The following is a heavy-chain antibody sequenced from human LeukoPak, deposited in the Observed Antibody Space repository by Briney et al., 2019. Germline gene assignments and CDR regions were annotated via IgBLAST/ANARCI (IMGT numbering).Heavy chain of an antibody. J-gene: IGHJ4*02. CDR2: IRYYSDNT. Sequence: ASVKVSRKASGYTLSAYVINSGAEAPGPGVEWMGWIRYYSDNTHYAQKLQGRVTMTTDTSASTAYMELRSLRSDDTAVYYCARVEEFGGWAGGPHFEYWGRGTLVTVFS. V-gene: IGHV1-18*01. CDR3: ARVEEFGGWAGGPHFEY. D-gene: IGHD3-10*01. CDR1: GYTLSAYV.